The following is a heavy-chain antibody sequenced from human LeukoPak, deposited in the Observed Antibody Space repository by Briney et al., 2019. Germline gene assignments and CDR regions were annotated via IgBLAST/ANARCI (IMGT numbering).Heavy chain of an antibody. V-gene: IGHV4-4*07. J-gene: IGHJ4*02. D-gene: IGHD6-13*01. Sequence: PSETLSLTCTVSGYSISSGYYWGWIRQPAGKGLEWIGHIYTSETTNYNPSLKSRVTMSIDTSKNQFSLKLTSVTAADTAVYYCARDSSNTWTPFDYWGQGTLVTVSS. CDR1: GYSISSGYY. CDR3: ARDSSNTWTPFDY. CDR2: IYTSETT.